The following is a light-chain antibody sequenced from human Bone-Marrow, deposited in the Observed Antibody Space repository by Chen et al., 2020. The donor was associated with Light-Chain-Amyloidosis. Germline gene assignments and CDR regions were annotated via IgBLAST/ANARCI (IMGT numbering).Light chain of an antibody. J-gene: IGKJ4*01. Sequence: EIVLTQSPATLSLSPGEGANLSCRDSQTISSNYLTWYQQKFGQAPRLLIYGSSSRATGIPDRFTGSGAGTDFTLTINRLEPEDFAMYYCQQYGTSPLTFGGGTKVEIK. CDR1: QTISSNY. V-gene: IGKV3-20*01. CDR3: QQYGTSPLT. CDR2: GSS.